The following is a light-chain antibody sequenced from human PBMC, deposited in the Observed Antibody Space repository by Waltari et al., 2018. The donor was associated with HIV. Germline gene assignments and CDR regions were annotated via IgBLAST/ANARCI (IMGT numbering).Light chain of an antibody. CDR1: TLRNYY. V-gene: IGLV3-19*01. Sequence: SSELTQDPAVSVALGQTVAISCQGDTLRNYYASSHQPKPGQAPIRVIYDKSTRPSGSADRFSGSTSGNTASLTITGSQAEDEADYYCASRDNNGKRVLFGGGTKVTVL. J-gene: IGLJ3*02. CDR2: DKS. CDR3: ASRDNNGKRVL.